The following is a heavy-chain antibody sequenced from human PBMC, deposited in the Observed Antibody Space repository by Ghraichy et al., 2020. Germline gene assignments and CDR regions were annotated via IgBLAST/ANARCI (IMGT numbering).Heavy chain of an antibody. V-gene: IGHV1-69*13. CDR1: GGTFSSYA. CDR3: ARLVFVGYSGYGQFDY. J-gene: IGHJ4*02. Sequence: SVKVSCKASGGTFSSYAISWVRQAPGQGLEWMGGIIPIFGTANYAQKFQGRVTITADESTSTAYMELSSLRSEDTAVYYCARLVFVGYSGYGQFDYWGQGTLVTVSS. CDR2: IIPIFGTA. D-gene: IGHD5-12*01.